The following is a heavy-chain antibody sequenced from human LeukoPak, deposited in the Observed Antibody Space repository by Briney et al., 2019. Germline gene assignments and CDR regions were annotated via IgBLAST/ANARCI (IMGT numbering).Heavy chain of an antibody. CDR3: AKVLTENMGNHYQMDV. Sequence: GGSLRLSCAASGFTFSSYGMSWVRQAPGKGLEWVAFIRYDGSNKYYADSVKGRFTISRDNSKNSLYLQMNSLRAEDTAVYYCAKVLTENMGNHYQMDVWGKGTTVTISS. J-gene: IGHJ6*03. D-gene: IGHD1-14*01. CDR2: IRYDGSNK. V-gene: IGHV3-30*02. CDR1: GFTFSSYG.